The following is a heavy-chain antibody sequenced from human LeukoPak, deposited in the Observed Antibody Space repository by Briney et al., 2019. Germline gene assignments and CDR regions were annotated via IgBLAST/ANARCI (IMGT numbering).Heavy chain of an antibody. CDR2: IGSDGGST. Sequence: GGSLRLSCTASGFTFSGYWMNWVRQAPGKGLVWVSRIGSDGGSTTYADSVKGRFTISRDNSKNTLYLQMDSLRAEDTAVYYCAKLSGSGWYGYFDLWGRGTLVTVSS. CDR1: GFTFSGYW. D-gene: IGHD6-19*01. J-gene: IGHJ2*01. V-gene: IGHV3-74*03. CDR3: AKLSGSGWYGYFDL.